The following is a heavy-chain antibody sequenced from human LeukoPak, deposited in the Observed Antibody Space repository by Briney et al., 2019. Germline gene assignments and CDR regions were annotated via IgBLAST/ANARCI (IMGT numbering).Heavy chain of an antibody. D-gene: IGHD3-10*01. CDR2: IYYSGST. CDR1: GGSISSYY. J-gene: IGHJ1*01. Sequence: SETLSLTCTVSGGSISSYYWSWIRQPPGKGLEWIGYIYYSGSTNYNPSLKSRVTISVDTSKNQFSLKLSSVTAADTAVYYCARSAEGYYGSGDEYFQHWGQGTLVTVSS. CDR3: ARSAEGYYGSGDEYFQH. V-gene: IGHV4-59*01.